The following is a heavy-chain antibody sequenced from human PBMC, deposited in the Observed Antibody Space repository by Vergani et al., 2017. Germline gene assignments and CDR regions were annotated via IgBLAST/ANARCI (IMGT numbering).Heavy chain of an antibody. J-gene: IGHJ4*02. CDR2: ISSSGSTI. CDR1: GFTFSSYA. D-gene: IGHD3-3*01. CDR3: ARAEYYDFWSGYYMRAETIRAFDY. Sequence: EVQLLESGGGLVQPGGSLRLSCAASGFTFSSYAMSWVRQAPGKGLEWVSYISSSGSTIYYADSVKGRFTISRDNAKNSLYLQMNSLRAEDTAVYYCARAEYYDFWSGYYMRAETIRAFDYWGQGTLVTVSS. V-gene: IGHV3-48*04.